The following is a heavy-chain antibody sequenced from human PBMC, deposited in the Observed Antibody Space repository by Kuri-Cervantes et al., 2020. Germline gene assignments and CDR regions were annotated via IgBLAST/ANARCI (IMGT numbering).Heavy chain of an antibody. CDR3: ARSAYGDYVPGY. CDR1: GYTFTSYA. V-gene: IGHV1-3*01. J-gene: IGHJ4*02. CDR2: INAGNGNT. D-gene: IGHD4-17*01. Sequence: ASVKVSCKASGYTFTSYAMHWVRQAPGQRLEWMGWINAGNGNTKYSQKFQGRVTITADESTSTAYMELSSLRSEDTAVYYCARSAYGDYVPGYWGQGTLVTVSS.